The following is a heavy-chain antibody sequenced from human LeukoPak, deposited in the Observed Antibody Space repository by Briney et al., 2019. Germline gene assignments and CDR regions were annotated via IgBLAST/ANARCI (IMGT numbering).Heavy chain of an antibody. J-gene: IGHJ3*02. CDR1: GGSISSYD. CDR3: AKSNGYGLVDI. CDR2: IYTSGST. Sequence: PSETLSLTCTVSGGSISSYDWSWIRQPAGKGLEWIGRIYTSGSTNYNPSLKSRVTMSLDTSRNQFSLKLNSVTAADTAVYYCAKSNGYGLVDIWGQGTMVTVSS. D-gene: IGHD3-10*01. V-gene: IGHV4-4*07.